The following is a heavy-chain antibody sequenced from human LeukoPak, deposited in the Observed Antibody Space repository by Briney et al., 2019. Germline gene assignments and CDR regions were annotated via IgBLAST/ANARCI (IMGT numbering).Heavy chain of an antibody. CDR2: INPNSGGT. J-gene: IGHJ4*02. D-gene: IGHD3-10*01. CDR3: ARAERFGELSTLGDPNFDY. Sequence: GASVKVSCKASGYTFTGYYMHWVRQAPGQGLEWMGWINPNSGGTNYAQKFQGRVTMTRDTSISTAYMELSRLRSDDTAVYYCARAERFGELSTLGDPNFDYWGQGTLVTVSS. CDR1: GYTFTGYY. V-gene: IGHV1-2*02.